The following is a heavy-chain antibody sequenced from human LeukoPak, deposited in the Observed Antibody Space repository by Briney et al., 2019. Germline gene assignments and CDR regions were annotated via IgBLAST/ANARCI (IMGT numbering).Heavy chain of an antibody. J-gene: IGHJ1*01. D-gene: IGHD6-19*01. CDR2: INHSGST. V-gene: IGHV4-34*01. CDR1: GGSFSGYY. CDR3: ARGGLRWLAKDAEYFQH. Sequence: SETLSLTCAVYGGSFSGYYWSWIRQPPGKGLEWIGEINHSGSTNYNPSLKSRVTISVDTSKNQFSLKLSSVTAADTAVYYCARGGLRWLAKDAEYFQHWGQGTLVAVSS.